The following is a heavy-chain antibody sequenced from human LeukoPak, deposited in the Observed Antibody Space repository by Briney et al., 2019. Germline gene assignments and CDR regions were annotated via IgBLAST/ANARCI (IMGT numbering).Heavy chain of an antibody. Sequence: SETLSLTCAVYGGSFSGYYWSWIRQPPGKGLEWIGETNHSGSTNYNPSLKSRVTISVDTSKNQFSLKLSSVTAADTAVYYCARRYYYDSSASDFDYWGQGTLVTVSS. D-gene: IGHD3-22*01. V-gene: IGHV4-34*01. CDR3: ARRYYYDSSASDFDY. J-gene: IGHJ4*02. CDR2: TNHSGST. CDR1: GGSFSGYY.